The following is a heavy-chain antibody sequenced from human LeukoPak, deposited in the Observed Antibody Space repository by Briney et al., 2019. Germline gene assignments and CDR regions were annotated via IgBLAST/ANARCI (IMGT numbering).Heavy chain of an antibody. J-gene: IGHJ4*02. CDR3: AKPLGYCTSTSCSPSFDY. CDR1: GFTFSSYG. Sequence: GGSLRLSCAASGFTFSSYGMHWVRQAPGKGLEWVSVISGSSGSTSYADSVKGRFTISRDNSKNTLYLQMNSLRVEDTAVYYCAKPLGYCTSTSCSPSFDYWGQGTLVTVSS. V-gene: IGHV3-23*01. D-gene: IGHD2-2*01. CDR2: ISGSSGST.